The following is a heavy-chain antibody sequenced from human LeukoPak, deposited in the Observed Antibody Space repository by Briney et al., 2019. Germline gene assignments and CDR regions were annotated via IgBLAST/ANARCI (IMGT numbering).Heavy chain of an antibody. J-gene: IGHJ4*02. CDR3: ARDRLPRIYGAAAGTGFDY. Sequence: PSETLSLTCTVSGGSISSSSYYWSWIRQPPGKGLEWIGYIYYSGSTNYNPSLKSRVTISVDTSKNQFSLKLSSVTAADTAVYYCARDRLPRIYGAAAGTGFDYWGQGTLVTVSS. CDR2: IYYSGST. D-gene: IGHD6-13*01. V-gene: IGHV4-61*01. CDR1: GGSISSSSYY.